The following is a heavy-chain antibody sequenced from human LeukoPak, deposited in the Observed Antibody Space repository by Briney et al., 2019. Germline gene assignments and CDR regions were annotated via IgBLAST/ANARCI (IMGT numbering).Heavy chain of an antibody. D-gene: IGHD4-23*01. CDR3: AGGQSVGY. V-gene: IGHV3-7*01. CDR2: IKEDGNEK. CDR1: GFTFSNYR. J-gene: IGHJ4*02. Sequence: GSLRLSCEVSGFTFSNYRMSWVRQAPGKGLEWVANIKEDGNEKYYVDPVKGRFTISRDNAKNSVYLQMSSLRVEDTAVYYCAGGQSVGYWGQGTLVTVSS.